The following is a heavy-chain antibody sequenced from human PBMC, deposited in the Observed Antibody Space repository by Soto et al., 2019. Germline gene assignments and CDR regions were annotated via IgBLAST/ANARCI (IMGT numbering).Heavy chain of an antibody. CDR3: ARDLGGQIVDY. CDR1: GYTFTSYG. V-gene: IGHV1-18*01. D-gene: IGHD1-26*01. Sequence: QVQLVQSGAEVKKPGASVKVSCKASGYTFTSYGISWVRQAPGQGLEWMGWISGYNGNTKYAQKLQGRVTMTTATATSTAYVELRSVRSDDTAVYYCARDLGGQIVDYWGQGTLGTVAS. J-gene: IGHJ4*02. CDR2: ISGYNGNT.